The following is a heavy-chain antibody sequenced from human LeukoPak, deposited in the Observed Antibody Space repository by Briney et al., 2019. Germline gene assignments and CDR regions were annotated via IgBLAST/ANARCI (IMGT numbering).Heavy chain of an antibody. V-gene: IGHV1-18*01. CDR1: GYTFTSYG. Sequence: ASVKVSCKDSGYTFTSYGISWVRQAPGQGLEWMGWISAYNGNTNYAQKLQGRVTMTTDTSTSTAYMELRSLRSDDTAVYYCARVYYYDSSGYLSYYFDYWGQGTLVTVSS. J-gene: IGHJ4*02. D-gene: IGHD3-22*01. CDR3: ARVYYYDSSGYLSYYFDY. CDR2: ISAYNGNT.